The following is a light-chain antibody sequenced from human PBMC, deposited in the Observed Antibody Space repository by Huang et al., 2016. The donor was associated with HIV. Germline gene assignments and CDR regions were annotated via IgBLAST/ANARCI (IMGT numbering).Light chain of an antibody. CDR1: QGITDD. J-gene: IGKJ1*01. CDR2: GRS. V-gene: IGKV1-6*01. CDR3: LQDHNYPRT. Sequence: AIQMTQSPSSLSASVGDRVTITCRASQGITDDLAWYQQKPGKAPKLLISGRSTLRSVVPSRFSGSGSGTDFTLTISSLQPEDYATYYCLQDHNYPRTFGQGTKVEI.